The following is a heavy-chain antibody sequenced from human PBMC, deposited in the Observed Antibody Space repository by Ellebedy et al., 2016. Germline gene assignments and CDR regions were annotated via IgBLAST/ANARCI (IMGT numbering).Heavy chain of an antibody. V-gene: IGHV1-18*01. Sequence: ASVQVSCXASGYTSTSYGISWVRQPPGHGLQWMGWISAYNGDRKYAPKLQGRFTMTTDTSTETAYMDLRSLKADDSAVYYCARASAHFYENYGPTTWFDPWGQGTLVTVSS. CDR3: ARASAHFYENYGPTTWFDP. J-gene: IGHJ5*02. D-gene: IGHD5/OR15-5a*01. CDR2: ISAYNGDR. CDR1: GYTSTSYG.